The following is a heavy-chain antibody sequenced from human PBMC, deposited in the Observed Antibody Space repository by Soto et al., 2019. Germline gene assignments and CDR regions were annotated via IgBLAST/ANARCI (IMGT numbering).Heavy chain of an antibody. CDR3: AKAPLVGATTPGVY. D-gene: IGHD1-26*01. CDR1: GFTFSSYA. J-gene: IGHJ4*02. V-gene: IGHV3-23*01. Sequence: GGSLRLSCAASGFTFSSYAMSWVRHAPGKGLEWVSAISGSGGSTYYADSVKGRFTISRDNSKNTLYLQMNSLRAEDTAVYYCAKAPLVGATTPGVYWGQGTLVTVSS. CDR2: ISGSGGST.